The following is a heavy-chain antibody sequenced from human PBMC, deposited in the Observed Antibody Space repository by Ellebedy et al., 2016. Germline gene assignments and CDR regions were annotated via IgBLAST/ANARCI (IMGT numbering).Heavy chain of an antibody. D-gene: IGHD5-12*01. CDR1: GFSFSDHY. Sequence: GGSLRLSCAASGFSFSDHYMDWVRQAPGKGLEWVGRTRDKPNNYATQYAASVKGRFTISRDESKNSMYLQMNSLKTEDTAVYYCARDSFSAYDLDNWGQGTLVTVSS. CDR2: TRDKPNNYAT. CDR3: ARDSFSAYDLDN. J-gene: IGHJ4*02. V-gene: IGHV3-72*01.